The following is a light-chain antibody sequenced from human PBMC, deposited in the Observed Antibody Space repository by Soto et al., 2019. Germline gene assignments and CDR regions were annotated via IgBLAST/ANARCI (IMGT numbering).Light chain of an antibody. CDR2: EVT. Sequence: QSVLTQPASVSGSPGQSITISCSGTSSDVGSYSHVAWYQQFPGKTPKLIIYEVTYRPSGVSHRFSASKSGNTASLTISGLQAGDGADYYCISYTGSSTSYVFGTGTKVTVL. CDR3: ISYTGSSTSYV. CDR1: SSDVGSYSH. J-gene: IGLJ1*01. V-gene: IGLV2-14*01.